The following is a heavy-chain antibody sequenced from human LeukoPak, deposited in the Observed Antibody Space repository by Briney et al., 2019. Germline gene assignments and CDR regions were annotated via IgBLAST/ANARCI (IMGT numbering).Heavy chain of an antibody. CDR1: GFTFSTYT. CDR3: AREVLDYEIPYWYFDL. Sequence: GGSLRLSCAASGFTFSTYTMSWVRQAPGKGLEWVSAMSGDEDYIYYADSVKGRFTISRDNSKNTLYLQMSSLKIEDTAVYHCAREVLDYEIPYWYFDLWGRGTQVTVSS. V-gene: IGHV3-23*01. J-gene: IGHJ2*01. D-gene: IGHD4-17*01. CDR2: MSGDEDYI.